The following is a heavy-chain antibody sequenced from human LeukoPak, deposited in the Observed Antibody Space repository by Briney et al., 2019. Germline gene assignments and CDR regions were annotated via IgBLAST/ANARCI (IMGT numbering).Heavy chain of an antibody. CDR2: INPNSGGT. Sequence: ASVKVSCKASGYTFTGYYMHWVRQAPGQGLEWMGWINPNSGGTNYAQMFQGRVTMTRDTSTSTVYMELSSLRSEDTAVYYCARGYSSGWYHDYWGQGTLVTVSS. D-gene: IGHD6-19*01. CDR3: ARGYSSGWYHDY. J-gene: IGHJ4*02. V-gene: IGHV1-2*02. CDR1: GYTFTGYY.